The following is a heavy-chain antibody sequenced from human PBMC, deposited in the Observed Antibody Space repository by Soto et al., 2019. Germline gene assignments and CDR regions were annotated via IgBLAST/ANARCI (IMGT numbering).Heavy chain of an antibody. CDR3: ATTATNYDFWSGPYFDY. D-gene: IGHD3-3*01. CDR1: GGSISSYY. V-gene: IGHV4-59*08. CDR2: IYYSGST. J-gene: IGHJ4*02. Sequence: SETLSLTCTVAGGSISSYYWSWIRQPTGKGLEWIGYIYYSGSTNYNPSLKSRVTISVDTSKNQFSLKLSSVTAADTAVYYCATTATNYDFWSGPYFDYWGQGTLVTVSS.